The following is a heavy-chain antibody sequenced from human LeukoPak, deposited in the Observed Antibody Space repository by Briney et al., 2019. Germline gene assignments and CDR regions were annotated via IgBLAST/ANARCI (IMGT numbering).Heavy chain of an antibody. V-gene: IGHV1-2*02. CDR2: INPNSGGT. CDR3: ARSDPIAARPSY. J-gene: IGHJ4*02. CDR1: GYTFTGYY. D-gene: IGHD6-6*01. Sequence: GASVKVSCKASGYTFTGYYMHWVRQAPGQGLEWMGWINPNSGGTNYAQKFQGRVTMTRDTSISTAYMELSRPRSDDTAVDYCARSDPIAARPSYWGQGTLVTVSS.